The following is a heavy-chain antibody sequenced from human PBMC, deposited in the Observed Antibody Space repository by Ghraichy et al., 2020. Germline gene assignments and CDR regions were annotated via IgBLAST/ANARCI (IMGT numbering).Heavy chain of an antibody. CDR1: GGSISSYY. J-gene: IGHJ3*02. V-gene: IGHV4-4*07. Sequence: SETLSLTCTVSGGSISSYYWSWIRQPAGKGLEWIGRIYTSGSTNYNPSLKSRVTMSVDTSKNQFSLKLSSVTAADTAVYYCARDRGGHTPGWLAPPGAEHAFDIWGQGTMVTVSS. CDR2: IYTSGST. CDR3: ARDRGGHTPGWLAPPGAEHAFDI. D-gene: IGHD1-14*01.